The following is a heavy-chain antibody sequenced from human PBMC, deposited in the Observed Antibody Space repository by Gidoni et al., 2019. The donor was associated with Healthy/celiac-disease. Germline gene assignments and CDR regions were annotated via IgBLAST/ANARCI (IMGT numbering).Heavy chain of an antibody. Sequence: QVQLQESGPGLVKPSQTLSLTCTVSGGSISSGSDSGSWIRQPAGKGLEWIGRIYTSGSTNYNPSLKSRVTISVDTSKNQFSLKLSSVTAADTAVYYCARLGGDFWSGYSDYWGQGTLVTVSS. J-gene: IGHJ4*02. CDR3: ARLGGDFWSGYSDY. CDR2: IYTSGST. CDR1: GGSISSGSDS. D-gene: IGHD3-3*01. V-gene: IGHV4-61*02.